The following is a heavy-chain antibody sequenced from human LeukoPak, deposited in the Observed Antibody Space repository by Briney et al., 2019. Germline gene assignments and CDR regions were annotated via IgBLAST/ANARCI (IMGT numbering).Heavy chain of an antibody. Sequence: SETLSLTCTVSGGLITTTTCYWGWIRQSPGKGLEWLACIYYRGDTYYNASLESRVSISIDTSKNQFSLKLNSMNAADTAVYFCARQPVVNRGAVASNFDSWGQGTLVTVSA. CDR1: GGLITTTTCY. J-gene: IGHJ4*02. V-gene: IGHV4-39*01. D-gene: IGHD6-19*01. CDR3: ARQPVVNRGAVASNFDS. CDR2: IYYRGDT.